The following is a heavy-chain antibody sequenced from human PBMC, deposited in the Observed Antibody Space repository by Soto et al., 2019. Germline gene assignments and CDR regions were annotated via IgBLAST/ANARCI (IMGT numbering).Heavy chain of an antibody. D-gene: IGHD2-8*01. J-gene: IGHJ4*02. V-gene: IGHV4-30-4*01. Sequence: QVRLQESGPGLVKASQTLSLTCSVSGSYITSGDYHWTWIRQAPGKGLEWIGYISHSETTYYSPALKNRIIISSDLSRNQFSLRLNSVTAADTAVYFCAGFGVGDRDDKWGQGTLVTVSS. CDR1: GSYITSGDYH. CDR2: ISHSETT. CDR3: AGFGVGDRDDK.